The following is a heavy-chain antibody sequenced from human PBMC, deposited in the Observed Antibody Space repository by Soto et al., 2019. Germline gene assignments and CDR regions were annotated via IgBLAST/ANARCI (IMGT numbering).Heavy chain of an antibody. V-gene: IGHV3-30-3*01. Sequence: GGSLRLSCAASGFTFSSYAMHWVRQAPGKGLEWVAVISYDGSNKYYADSVKGRFTISRDNSKNTLYLQMNSLRAEDTAVYYCARDWASYYDILTGYYGLFDYWGQGTLVTVSS. J-gene: IGHJ4*02. CDR3: ARDWASYYDILTGYYGLFDY. CDR2: ISYDGSNK. D-gene: IGHD3-9*01. CDR1: GFTFSSYA.